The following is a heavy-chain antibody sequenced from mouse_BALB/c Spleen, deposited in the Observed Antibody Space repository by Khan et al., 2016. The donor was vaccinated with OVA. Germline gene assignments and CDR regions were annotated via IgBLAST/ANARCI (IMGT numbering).Heavy chain of an antibody. CDR1: GFSLTSYG. Sequence: QVQLKESGPGLVAPSQSLSITCTVSGFSLTSYGVHWVLQPLGKGLVWLGIIWAGGRTNYYSALMSRLSISKDNSKSQVFLKMNSLQTDDTAMYYYARDTTATPYWGQGTLVTVSA. CDR3: ARDTTATPY. J-gene: IGHJ3*01. D-gene: IGHD1-2*01. V-gene: IGHV2-9*02. CDR2: IWAGGRT.